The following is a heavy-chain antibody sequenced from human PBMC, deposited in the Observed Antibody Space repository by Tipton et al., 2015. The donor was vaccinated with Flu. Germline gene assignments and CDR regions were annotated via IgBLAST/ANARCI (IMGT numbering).Heavy chain of an antibody. CDR3: ARYGTYDGSRYFQH. V-gene: IGHV4-59*01. D-gene: IGHD1-26*01. CDR2: IYYSGST. J-gene: IGHJ1*01. Sequence: TLSLTCTVSGASINSNFWSWIRQPPGKGLEWIGYIYYSGSTNYNPSLKSRVTISVDTSKNQFSLKLSSVTAADTAVYYCARYGTYDGSRYFQHWGQGTLVTVSS. CDR1: GASINSNF.